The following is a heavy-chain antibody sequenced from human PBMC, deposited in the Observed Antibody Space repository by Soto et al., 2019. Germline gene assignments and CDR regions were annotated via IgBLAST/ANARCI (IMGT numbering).Heavy chain of an antibody. D-gene: IGHD1-20*01. CDR1: GGTFSSYA. V-gene: IGHV1-69*13. CDR3: ASMGKNYNWEYYFDY. CDR2: IIPIFGTA. Sequence: ASVKVSCKASGGTFSSYAISWVRQAPGQGLEWMGGIIPIFGTANYAQKFQGRVTITADESTSTAYMELSSLRSEDTAVYYCASMGKNYNWEYYFDYWGQGTLVTVPQ. J-gene: IGHJ4*02.